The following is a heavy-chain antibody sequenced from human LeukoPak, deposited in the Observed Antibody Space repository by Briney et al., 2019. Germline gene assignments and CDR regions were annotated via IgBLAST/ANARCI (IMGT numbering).Heavy chain of an antibody. Sequence: ASVKVSCKASGYTFTAYYIHWVRQGPGQCLEWMGWINSNSGVTKYAQNFQGRVTMTRDTSISTAYMELSSLRADDTAVYYCPRHYDGDGFDICGQGTMVTVSS. D-gene: IGHD3-22*01. J-gene: IGHJ3*02. CDR3: PRHYDGDGFDI. V-gene: IGHV1-2*02. CDR2: INSNSGVT. CDR1: GYTFTAYY.